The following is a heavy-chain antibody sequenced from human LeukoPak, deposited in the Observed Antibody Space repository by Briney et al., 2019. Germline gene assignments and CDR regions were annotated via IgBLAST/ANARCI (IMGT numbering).Heavy chain of an antibody. CDR1: GFTFSSYW. V-gene: IGHV3-7*03. Sequence: GGSLRLSCAASGFTFSSYWMSWVRQAPGKGLEWVANIKQDGSEKYYVDSVKGRFTISRDNSRNTLYLQMNSLRPEDTAIYYCGRARGELPEYWGKEPLVTISS. CDR3: GRARGELPEY. J-gene: IGHJ4*02. CDR2: IKQDGSEK. D-gene: IGHD1-26*01.